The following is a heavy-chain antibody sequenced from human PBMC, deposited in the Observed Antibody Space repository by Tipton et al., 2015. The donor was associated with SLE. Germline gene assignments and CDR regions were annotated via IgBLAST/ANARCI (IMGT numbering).Heavy chain of an antibody. CDR2: IYHNEGT. Sequence: TLSLTCTVSGGSINSYYSWIRQPPGKGLEWIGYIYHNEGTLYNPSLKSRVTISVDTSKNQFSLHLSSVTAADTAVYFCATVPGGFDPYGNYRSNYYMDVWGKGTTVTVSS. CDR3: ATVPGGFDPYGNYRSNYYMDV. CDR1: GGSINSYY. J-gene: IGHJ6*03. V-gene: IGHV4-59*12. D-gene: IGHD4-11*01.